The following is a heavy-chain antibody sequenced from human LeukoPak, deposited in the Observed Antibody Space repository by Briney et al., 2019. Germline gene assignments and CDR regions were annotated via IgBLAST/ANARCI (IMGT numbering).Heavy chain of an antibody. J-gene: IGHJ4*02. CDR3: ARGTGDSSGPNDY. CDR1: GFTFNSYA. CDR2: ISYDGSNK. D-gene: IGHD3-22*01. V-gene: IGHV3-30-3*01. Sequence: PGGSLRLSCAASGFTFNSYAMHWVRQAPGRGLEWVAVISYDGSNKYYADSVKGRFTISRDNSKNTLYLQMNSLRAEDTAVYYCARGTGDSSGPNDYWGQGTLVTVSS.